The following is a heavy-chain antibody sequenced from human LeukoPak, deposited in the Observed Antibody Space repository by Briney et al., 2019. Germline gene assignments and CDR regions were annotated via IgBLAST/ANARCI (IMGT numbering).Heavy chain of an antibody. CDR2: IYSSGGA. D-gene: IGHD3-22*01. CDR1: GGSISSYY. CDR3: ARNYYDTNGYYSGFDY. V-gene: IGHV4-4*07. Sequence: SETLSLTCIVSGGSISSYYWSWIRQPAGKGLEWIGRIYSSGGANYNPSLKSQVSMSVDTSKNQFSLKLSSVTAADTAVYYCARNYYDTNGYYSGFDYWGQGTLVTVSS. J-gene: IGHJ4*02.